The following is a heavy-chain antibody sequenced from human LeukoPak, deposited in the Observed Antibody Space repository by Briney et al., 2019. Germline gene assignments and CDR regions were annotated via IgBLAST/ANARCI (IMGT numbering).Heavy chain of an antibody. CDR1: GYSFTSYW. D-gene: IGHD6-13*01. Sequence: GASLQISCKGSGYSFTSYWIGWVRPLPGKGLEWMGIIYPGDSDTRYSPSFQGQVTISADKSISTAYLQWSSLKASDTAMYYCARQLGVSSTREGDYWGQGTLVTVSS. J-gene: IGHJ4*02. CDR3: ARQLGVSSTREGDY. V-gene: IGHV5-51*01. CDR2: IYPGDSDT.